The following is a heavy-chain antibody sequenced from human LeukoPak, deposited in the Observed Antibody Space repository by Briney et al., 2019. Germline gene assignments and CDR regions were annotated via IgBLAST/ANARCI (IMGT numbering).Heavy chain of an antibody. CDR3: ARERTTVVTANPKDDAFDI. V-gene: IGHV1-8*01. D-gene: IGHD4-23*01. CDR1: GYTFTSYD. Sequence: GASVKVSCKASGYTFTSYDINWVRQATGQGLEWMGWMNPNSGNTGYAQKFQGRATMTRDTSISTAYMELSRLRSDDTAVYYCARERTTVVTANPKDDAFDIWGQGTMVTVSS. CDR2: MNPNSGNT. J-gene: IGHJ3*02.